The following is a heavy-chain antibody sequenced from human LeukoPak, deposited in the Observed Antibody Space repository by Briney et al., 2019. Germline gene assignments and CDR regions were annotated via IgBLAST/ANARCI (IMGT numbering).Heavy chain of an antibody. CDR3: VKDLSSRGDYHYGMDV. D-gene: IGHD2-2*01. Sequence: GRSLRLSCAASGFTFDDYAIHWVRQAPGKGLEWVSLINWDGGSTHYADSVKGRFTISRDNSKNSLYLEMNSLRREDTALYYCVKDLSSRGDYHYGMDVWGQGTTVIVSS. V-gene: IGHV3-43D*03. CDR2: INWDGGST. J-gene: IGHJ6*02. CDR1: GFTFDDYA.